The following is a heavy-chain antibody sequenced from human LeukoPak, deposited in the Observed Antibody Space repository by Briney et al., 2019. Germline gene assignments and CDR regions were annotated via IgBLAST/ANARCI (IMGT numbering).Heavy chain of an antibody. V-gene: IGHV3-23*01. CDR3: ATVGCSGGSCSDGLDV. D-gene: IGHD2-15*01. CDR1: GFTLSSYA. J-gene: IGHJ6*04. Sequence: GGSLRLSCAASGFTLSSYAMSWVRQAPGKGLEWVSSISGSGGSTYYADSVKGRFTISRDNSKNTLYLQMNSLRAEDTAVYYCATVGCSGGSCSDGLDVWGKGTTVTVSS. CDR2: ISGSGGST.